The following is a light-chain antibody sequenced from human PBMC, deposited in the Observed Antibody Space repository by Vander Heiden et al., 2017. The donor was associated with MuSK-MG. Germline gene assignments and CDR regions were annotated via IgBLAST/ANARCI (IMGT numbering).Light chain of an antibody. CDR2: ATS. Sequence: EIVLTQSPGTLSLSPGERATLPCRASQSVDGTSLAWYQQKPGQAPKLLIYATSSRATGIPDRFSGSGSGTDFTLTITTLEAEDLAVYYCQQYRSSPLTFGGGTKVEIK. CDR1: QSVDGTS. J-gene: IGKJ4*01. V-gene: IGKV3-20*01. CDR3: QQYRSSPLT.